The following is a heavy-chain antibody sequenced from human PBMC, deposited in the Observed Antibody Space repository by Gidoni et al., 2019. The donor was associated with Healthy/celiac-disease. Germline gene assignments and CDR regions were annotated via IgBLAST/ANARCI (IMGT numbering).Heavy chain of an antibody. CDR2: IWYDGSNK. Sequence: QVQLVESGGGVVQPGRSLRLSCAASGCTVSSYGRQWVRQAPGKGLVWVAFIWYDGSNKYYADSVNGRFTISRDNSKNTLYLLMNSLRAEDTAVYYCARYYYDSSGYYDPYYYYYMDVWGKGTTVTVSS. V-gene: IGHV3-33*01. D-gene: IGHD3-22*01. CDR1: GCTVSSYG. J-gene: IGHJ6*03. CDR3: ARYYYDSSGYYDPYYYYYMDV.